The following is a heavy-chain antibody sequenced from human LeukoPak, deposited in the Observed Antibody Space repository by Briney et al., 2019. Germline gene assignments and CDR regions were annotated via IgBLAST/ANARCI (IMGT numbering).Heavy chain of an antibody. J-gene: IGHJ4*02. CDR1: GGAMRSYY. CDR3: ARGDTYYDFWSGYYPHSYFDY. Sequence: SETLSPSSTVSGGAMRSYYWSWVRQPPGKGLKWIGYIYYSGSVNYNPSLKSRVTISVDTSKNQFSLKLSSVTAADTAVYYCARGDTYYDFWSGYYPHSYFDYWGQGTLVTVSS. CDR2: IYYSGSV. D-gene: IGHD3-3*01. V-gene: IGHV4-59*01.